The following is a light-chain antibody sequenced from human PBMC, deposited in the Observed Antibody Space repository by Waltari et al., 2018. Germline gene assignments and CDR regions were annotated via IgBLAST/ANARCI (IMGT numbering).Light chain of an antibody. CDR1: RVGSRSR. CDR3: QQFGSSVMYT. V-gene: IGKV3-20*01. J-gene: IGKJ2*01. Sequence: RASRVGSRSRIAWYQNRPGQAPRRLIYGAAGRATGIPARFSGSGSGTDFSLTISRVEPEDFAVYYCQQFGSSVMYTFGQGTKLEIK. CDR2: GAA.